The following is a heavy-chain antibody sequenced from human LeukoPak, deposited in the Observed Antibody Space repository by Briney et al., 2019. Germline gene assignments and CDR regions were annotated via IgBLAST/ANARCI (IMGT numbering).Heavy chain of an antibody. V-gene: IGHV1-46*01. CDR1: GGTFTSYY. CDR3: ASTLLYYFDY. J-gene: IGHJ4*02. CDR2: INPSGGST. Sequence: APVKVSCKASGGTFTSYYMHWVRQAPGQGLEWMGIINPSGGSTSYAQKFQGRVTITRDTSASTAYMELSSLRSEDTAVYYCASTLLYYFDYWGQGTLVTVSS. D-gene: IGHD2-15*01.